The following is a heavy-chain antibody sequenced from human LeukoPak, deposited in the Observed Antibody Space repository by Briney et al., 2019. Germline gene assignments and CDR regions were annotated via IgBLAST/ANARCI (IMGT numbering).Heavy chain of an antibody. V-gene: IGHV4-61*01. CDR1: GGSVSSGSYY. Sequence: SETLSLTCTVSGGSVSSGSYYWSWIRQPPGKGLEWIGYIYYSGSTNHNPSLKSRVTISVDTSKNQFSLKLSSVTAADTAVYYCARYARGVVVPAASIYYGMDVWGKGTTVTVSS. D-gene: IGHD2-2*01. CDR2: IYYSGST. J-gene: IGHJ6*04. CDR3: ARYARGVVVPAASIYYGMDV.